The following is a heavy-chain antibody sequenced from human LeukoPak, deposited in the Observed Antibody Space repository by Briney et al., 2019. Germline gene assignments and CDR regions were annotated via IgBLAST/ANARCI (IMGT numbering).Heavy chain of an antibody. Sequence: GASVKVSCKASGYTFTSYGISWVRQAPGQGLEWMGWISAYNGNTNYAQKLQGRVTMTTDTSTSTAYMELRSLRSDDTAVYYCARDKKSDDFWSGRYYYYYMDVWGKGTAVTVSS. CDR1: GYTFTSYG. D-gene: IGHD3-3*01. CDR3: ARDKKSDDFWSGRYYYYYMDV. CDR2: ISAYNGNT. V-gene: IGHV1-18*01. J-gene: IGHJ6*03.